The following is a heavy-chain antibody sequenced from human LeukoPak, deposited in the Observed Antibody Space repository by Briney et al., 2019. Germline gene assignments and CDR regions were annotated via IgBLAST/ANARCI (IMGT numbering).Heavy chain of an antibody. CDR3: ARDLLFQIAAAGYQNHDAFDI. Sequence: ASVKVSCKASGYSFTNYGITWVRQAPGQGLEWMGWINTNTGNPTYAQGFTGRFVFSLDTSVSTAYLQISSLKAEDTAVYYCARDLLFQIAAAGYQNHDAFDIWGQGTMVTVSS. J-gene: IGHJ3*02. V-gene: IGHV7-4-1*02. CDR2: INTNTGNP. D-gene: IGHD6-13*01. CDR1: GYSFTNYG.